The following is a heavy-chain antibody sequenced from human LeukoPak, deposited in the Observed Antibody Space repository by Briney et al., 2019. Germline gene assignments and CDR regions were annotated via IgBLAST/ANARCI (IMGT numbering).Heavy chain of an antibody. CDR3: ARGRSSGWYPTYYFDY. CDR1: GGSISSSNW. V-gene: IGHV4-4*02. Sequence: TSETPSLTCAVSGGSISSSNWWSWVRQPPGKGLEWIGEIYHSGSTNYNPSLKSRVTISVDKSKNQFSLKLSSVTAADTAVYYCARGRSSGWYPTYYFDYWGQGTLVTVSS. J-gene: IGHJ4*02. D-gene: IGHD6-19*01. CDR2: IYHSGST.